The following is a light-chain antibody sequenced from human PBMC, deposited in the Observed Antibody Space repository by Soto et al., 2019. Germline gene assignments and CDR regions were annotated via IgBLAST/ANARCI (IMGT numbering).Light chain of an antibody. CDR3: LQDYTYPWT. CDR1: QSISNH. J-gene: IGKJ1*01. V-gene: IGKV1-39*01. Sequence: DIQMTQSPSSLSASVEDRVIITCRASQSISNHLNWYQQKPGKAPKLLIYAASSLQSGVPSRFSGSGSGTDFTLTISSLQPEDFATYYCLQDYTYPWTFGQGTKVDIK. CDR2: AAS.